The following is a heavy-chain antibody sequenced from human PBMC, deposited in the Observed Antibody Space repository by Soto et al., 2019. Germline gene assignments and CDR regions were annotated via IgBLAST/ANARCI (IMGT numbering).Heavy chain of an antibody. V-gene: IGHV3-30*18. CDR3: AKYSSSYFDY. CDR2: ISYDGSNK. D-gene: IGHD6-13*01. CDR1: GFTFSSYG. J-gene: IGHJ4*02. Sequence: XVSLRLSCAASGFTFSSYGMHWVRQAPGKGLEWVAVISYDGSNKYYADSVKGRFTISRDNSKNTLYLQMNSLRAEDTAVYYCAKYSSSYFDYWGQGTLVTVSS.